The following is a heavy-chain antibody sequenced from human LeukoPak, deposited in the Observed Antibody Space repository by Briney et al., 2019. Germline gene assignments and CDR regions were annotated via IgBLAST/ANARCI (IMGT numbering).Heavy chain of an antibody. CDR2: INSDGGST. Sequence: GGSLRLSCAASGFTFSSHWMHWVRHGPGKGLVWVSRINSDGGSTAYADSVKGRFTISRDNAKNTVYLQMNNLRAEDTAVYYCARAGEGLQSYGFDMGGQGTKVSVST. D-gene: IGHD1-26*01. V-gene: IGHV3-74*01. CDR1: GFTFSSHW. J-gene: IGHJ3*02. CDR3: ARAGEGLQSYGFDM.